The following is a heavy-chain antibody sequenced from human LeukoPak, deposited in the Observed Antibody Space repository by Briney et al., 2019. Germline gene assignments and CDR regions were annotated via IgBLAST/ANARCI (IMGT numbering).Heavy chain of an antibody. Sequence: ASVKVSCKASGYTFTSYAMHWVRQAPGQRLEWMGWINAGNGNTKYSQKFQGRVTMTRDTSTSTVHMELSSLRPEDTAVYYCARVSGNFNEYFQFWGQGTLVTVSS. J-gene: IGHJ1*01. V-gene: IGHV1-3*01. CDR1: GYTFTSYA. CDR3: ARVSGNFNEYFQF. CDR2: INAGNGNT. D-gene: IGHD2/OR15-2a*01.